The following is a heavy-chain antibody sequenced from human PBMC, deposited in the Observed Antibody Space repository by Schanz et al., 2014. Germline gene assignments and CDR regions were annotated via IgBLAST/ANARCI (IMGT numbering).Heavy chain of an antibody. D-gene: IGHD6-13*01. J-gene: IGHJ4*02. V-gene: IGHV3-7*02. CDR2: IKHDGSVK. CDR1: GFTASSHS. Sequence: EVQLVESGGGLVKPGGSLRLSCGVSGFTASSHSMNWVRQAPGKGPEWVANIKHDGSVKDYVDSVEGRFTISRDNAKRSLFLQMNSLRVEDTAVYFCVSQTGSPDYWGQGTLVTDSS. CDR3: VSQTGSPDY.